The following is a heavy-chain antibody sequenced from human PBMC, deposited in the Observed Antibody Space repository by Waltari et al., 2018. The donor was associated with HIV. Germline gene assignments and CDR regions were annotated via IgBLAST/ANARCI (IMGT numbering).Heavy chain of an antibody. J-gene: IGHJ4*02. V-gene: IGHV1-8*01. CDR2: INHTSGNR. Sequence: QVSLVQSGAEVKKPGASVKVSCKASGYTFTRYDINWVRQATGQGLEWMGWINHTSGNRGNAQKVQGRVTLTKDCTNTTAVMELRNLRSDDTATYYCVRVAGSIDEWGQGTLVTVSS. CDR1: GYTFTRYD. CDR3: VRVAGSIDE.